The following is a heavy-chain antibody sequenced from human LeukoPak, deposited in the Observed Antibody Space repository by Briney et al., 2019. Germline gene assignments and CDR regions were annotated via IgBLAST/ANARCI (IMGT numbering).Heavy chain of an antibody. D-gene: IGHD3-16*02. CDR3: AKDRFYDYVRGSYRYTGPNYFDY. J-gene: IGHJ4*02. CDR2: MSGSGGST. Sequence: GGSLRLSYVASGFTFNNYAMSWVRQAPGKGLEWVSAMSGSGGSTYYADSVKGRFTISRDNSKNTVYLRMNSLRAEDTAVYYCAKDRFYDYVRGSYRYTGPNYFDYWGQGILVTVSS. CDR1: GFTFNNYA. V-gene: IGHV3-23*01.